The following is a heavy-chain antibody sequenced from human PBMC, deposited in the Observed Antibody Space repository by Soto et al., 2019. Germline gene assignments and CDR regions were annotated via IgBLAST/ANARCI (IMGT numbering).Heavy chain of an antibody. V-gene: IGHV4-59*01. Sequence: PSETLSLTCTVSGGSISNYYWIWVRQSPGMGLEWIGFISSSVTTHYNPSLKSRVTISVDTSKNQFSLKLSSVTAADTAVYYCAGGKQWLAFDYWGQGALVTVSS. CDR1: GGSISNYY. J-gene: IGHJ4*02. CDR3: AGGKQWLAFDY. CDR2: ISSSVTT. D-gene: IGHD6-19*01.